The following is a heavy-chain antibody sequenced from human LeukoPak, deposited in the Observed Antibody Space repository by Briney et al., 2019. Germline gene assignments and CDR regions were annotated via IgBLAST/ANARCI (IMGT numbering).Heavy chain of an antibody. CDR1: GFTFSDYY. CDR2: IKQDGSEK. J-gene: IGHJ4*02. D-gene: IGHD3-22*01. CDR3: ARGDSSGYYLDY. V-gene: IGHV3-7*01. Sequence: GGSLRLSCAASGFTFSDYYMSWVRQAPGKGLEWVANIKQDGSEKYYVDSVKGRFTISRDNAKNSLYLQMNSLRAEDTAVYYCARGDSSGYYLDYWGQGTLVTVSS.